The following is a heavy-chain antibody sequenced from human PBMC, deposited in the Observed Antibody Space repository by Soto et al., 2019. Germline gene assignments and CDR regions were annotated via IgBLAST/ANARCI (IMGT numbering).Heavy chain of an antibody. CDR2: IWYDGSNK. CDR3: AREMHVKQWLVSAFDI. CDR1: GFTFSSYG. D-gene: IGHD6-19*01. J-gene: IGHJ3*02. V-gene: IGHV3-33*01. Sequence: GGSLRLSCAASGFTFSSYGMHWVRQAPGKGLEWVAVIWYDGSNKYYADSVKGRFTISRDNSKNKLYLQMNSLRAEDTAVYYCAREMHVKQWLVSAFDIWGQGTMVTVSS.